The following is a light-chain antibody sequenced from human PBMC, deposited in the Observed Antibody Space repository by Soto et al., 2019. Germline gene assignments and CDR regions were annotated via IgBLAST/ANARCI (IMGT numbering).Light chain of an antibody. V-gene: IGKV1-33*01. J-gene: IGKJ4*01. CDR2: HAS. CDR1: QGIAKY. Sequence: DTPMTQSPSSLSASIGDRVTITCQASQGIAKYLHWYQQKPGKAPKLLIYHASNLQTGVPSRFSGSGSGTHFTLIISSLQPDDIAPYFCQQSDNLPLTFGGGTKVEIK. CDR3: QQSDNLPLT.